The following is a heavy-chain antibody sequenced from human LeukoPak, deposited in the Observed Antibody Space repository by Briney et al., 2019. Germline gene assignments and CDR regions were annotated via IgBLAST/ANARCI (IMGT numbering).Heavy chain of an antibody. CDR2: ISYDGSNK. CDR1: GFTFSSYA. D-gene: IGHD5-18*01. V-gene: IGHV3-30*04. Sequence: PGRSLRLSCAASGFTFSSYAMHWGRQAPGKGLEGGAVISYDGSNKYYADSVKGRFTISRDNSKNTLYLKMNSLRDEDTAVYYCARFGIGDTAIGYWGQGTLVTVSS. J-gene: IGHJ4*02. CDR3: ARFGIGDTAIGY.